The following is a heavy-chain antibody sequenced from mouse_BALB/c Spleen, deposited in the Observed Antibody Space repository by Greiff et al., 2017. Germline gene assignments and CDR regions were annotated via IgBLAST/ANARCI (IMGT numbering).Heavy chain of an antibody. CDR1: GFTFSSFG. Sequence: EVQGVESGGGLVQPGGSRKLSCAASGFTFSSFGMHWVRQAPEKGLEWVAYISSGSSTIYYADTVKGRFTISRDNPKNTLFLQMTSLRSEDTAMYYCARASSMDYWGQGTSVTVSS. CDR3: ARASSMDY. CDR2: ISSGSSTI. D-gene: IGHD6-1*01. J-gene: IGHJ4*01. V-gene: IGHV5-17*02.